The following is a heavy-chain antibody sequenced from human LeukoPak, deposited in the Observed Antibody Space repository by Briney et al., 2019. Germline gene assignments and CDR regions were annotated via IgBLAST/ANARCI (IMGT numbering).Heavy chain of an antibody. CDR1: GFTFSSYE. J-gene: IGHJ3*02. CDR3: TRQKMATHSHDGFDI. V-gene: IGHV3-7*01. D-gene: IGHD5-24*01. Sequence: PGGSLRLSCAASGFTFSSYEMNWVRQAPGKGLEWVANIKQDGSEKYYVDSVKGRFTISRDNAKNSLYLQMNSLRAEDTAVYYCTRQKMATHSHDGFDIWGQGTMVTVSS. CDR2: IKQDGSEK.